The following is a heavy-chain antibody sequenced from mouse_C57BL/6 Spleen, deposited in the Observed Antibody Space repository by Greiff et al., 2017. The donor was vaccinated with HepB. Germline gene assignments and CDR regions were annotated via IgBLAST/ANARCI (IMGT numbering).Heavy chain of an antibody. Sequence: QVQLKESGAELAKPGASVKLSCKASGYTFTSYWMHWVKQRPGQGLEWIGYINPSSGYTKYNQKFKDKATLTADKSSSTAYMQLSSLTYEDSAVYYCAKIYDGPYYFDYWGQGTTLTVSS. J-gene: IGHJ2*01. CDR1: GYTFTSYW. CDR2: INPSSGYT. CDR3: AKIYDGPYYFDY. V-gene: IGHV1-7*01. D-gene: IGHD2-3*01.